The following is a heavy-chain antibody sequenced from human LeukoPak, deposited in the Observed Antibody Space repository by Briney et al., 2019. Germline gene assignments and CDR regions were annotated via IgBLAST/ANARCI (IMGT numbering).Heavy chain of an antibody. V-gene: IGHV1-2*02. D-gene: IGHD1-26*01. J-gene: IGHJ4*02. CDR1: GYTFTGYY. CDR2: INPNSGGT. Sequence: GASVKVSCKASGYTFTGYYMHWVRQAPGQGLEWMGWINPNSGGTNYAQKFQGRVTMTRDTSISTAYMELSRLRSDDTAVYYCARKRSSWELPFGYWGQGTLVTVSS. CDR3: ARKRSSWELPFGY.